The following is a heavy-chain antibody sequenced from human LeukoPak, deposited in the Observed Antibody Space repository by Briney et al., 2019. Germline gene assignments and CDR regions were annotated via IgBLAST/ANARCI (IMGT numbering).Heavy chain of an antibody. CDR1: GFTFSRYS. CDR3: ANHLACGSTTCPSFDS. V-gene: IGHV3-21*01. Sequence: GGSLRLSCAASGFTFSRYSMNWVRQAPGKGLEWVSSISDTGYYIYYADSVKGRFTISRDNAKNSLFLQMNNLRAEDKAVYYCANHLACGSTTCPSFDSWGQGTLVTVSS. J-gene: IGHJ4*02. D-gene: IGHD2-2*01. CDR2: ISDTGYYI.